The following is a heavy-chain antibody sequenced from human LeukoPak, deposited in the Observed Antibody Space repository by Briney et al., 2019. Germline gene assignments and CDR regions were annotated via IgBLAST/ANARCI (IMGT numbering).Heavy chain of an antibody. V-gene: IGHV3-23*01. D-gene: IGHD3-10*01. Sequence: GGSLRLSCAASGFTFSSYAMSWVRQAPGKGLEWVSGISASGGTTYYADSVKGRFAISRDNSKNTLYLQMSILRAEDTAVYYCAKRRGERNSGIYYYSDYWGQGTLVTVSS. CDR2: ISASGGTT. CDR3: AKRRGERNSGIYYYSDY. J-gene: IGHJ4*02. CDR1: GFTFSSYA.